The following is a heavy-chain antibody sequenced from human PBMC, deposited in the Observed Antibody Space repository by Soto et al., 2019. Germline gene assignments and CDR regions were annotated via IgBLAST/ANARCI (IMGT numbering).Heavy chain of an antibody. CDR2: ISYDGSNK. D-gene: IGHD2-2*01. V-gene: IGHV3-30-3*01. J-gene: IGHJ6*02. Sequence: GGSLRLSCAASGFTLSSYAMHWVRQAPGKXLEWVAVISYDGSNKYYADSVKGRFTISRDNSKNTLYLQMNSLRAEDTAVYYCARDQSRYCSSTSCYVGYYYYYGMDVWGQGTTVTVSS. CDR3: ARDQSRYCSSTSCYVGYYYYYGMDV. CDR1: GFTLSSYA.